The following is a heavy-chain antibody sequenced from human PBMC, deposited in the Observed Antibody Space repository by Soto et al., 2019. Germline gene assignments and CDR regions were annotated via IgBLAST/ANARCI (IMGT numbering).Heavy chain of an antibody. CDR1: GGSISSSSYY. D-gene: IGHD4-4*01. CDR2: IYYSGST. V-gene: IGHV4-39*01. J-gene: IGHJ4*02. CDR3: ARHRRTTVAKFYFDN. Sequence: SETLSLTCTVSGGSISSSSYYWGWIRQPPGKGLEWIGSIYYSGSTYYNPSLKSRVTISVDTSKNQFSLKLSSVTAADTAVYYCARHRRTTVAKFYFDNWGQGALVTVSS.